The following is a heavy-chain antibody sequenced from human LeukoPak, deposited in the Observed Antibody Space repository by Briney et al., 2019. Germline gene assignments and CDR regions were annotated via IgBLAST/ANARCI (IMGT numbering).Heavy chain of an antibody. D-gene: IGHD3-3*01. CDR2: IYYSGST. CDR3: AGALPSPLYDFWSGYNINWFDP. V-gene: IGHV4-59*01. Sequence: PSETLSLTCTVSGGSISSYYWSWIRQPPGKGLEWIGYIYYSGSTNYNPSLKSRVTISVDTSKNQFSLKLSSVTAADTAVYYCAGALPSPLYDFWSGYNINWFDPWGQGTLVTVSS. CDR1: GGSISSYY. J-gene: IGHJ5*02.